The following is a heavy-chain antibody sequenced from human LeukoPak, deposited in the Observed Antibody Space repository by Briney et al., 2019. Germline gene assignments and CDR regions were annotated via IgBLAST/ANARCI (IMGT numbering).Heavy chain of an antibody. CDR3: ARDGISSSLFDP. CDR1: GYTFTGYY. V-gene: IGHV1-2*02. Sequence: ASVKVSCKASGYTFTGYYMHWVRQAPGPGLEWMGWINPNSGGTNYAQKFQGRVTMTRDTSISTAYMELSRLRSDDTAVYYCARDGISSSLFDPWGQGTLVTVSS. CDR2: INPNSGGT. J-gene: IGHJ5*02. D-gene: IGHD6-6*01.